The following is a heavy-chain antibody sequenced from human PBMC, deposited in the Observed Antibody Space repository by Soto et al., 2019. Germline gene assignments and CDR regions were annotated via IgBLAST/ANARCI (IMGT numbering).Heavy chain of an antibody. CDR3: ARRTVGWYFDL. V-gene: IGHV3-23*01. CDR1: GFTFSIYA. Sequence: EVQLLESGGGLVQPGGSLRLSCAASGFTFSIYAMNWVRQAPGKGLESVSVISGSGGSTYYADSVKGRFTISRDNSKNTLYLQMNSLRAEDTAVYYCARRTVGWYFDLWGRGTLVTVSS. CDR2: ISGSGGST. D-gene: IGHD4-17*01. J-gene: IGHJ2*01.